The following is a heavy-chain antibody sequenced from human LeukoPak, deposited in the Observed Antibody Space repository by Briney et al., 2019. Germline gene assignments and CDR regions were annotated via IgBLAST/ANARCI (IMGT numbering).Heavy chain of an antibody. D-gene: IGHD3-3*01. Sequence: GGSLRPSCAASGFTFSSYSMNWVRQAPGKGLEWVSYISSSSSTIYYADSVKGRFTISRDNAKNSLYLQMNSLRAEDTAVYYCARIAYDFWSGYHDAFDIWGQGTMVTVSS. J-gene: IGHJ3*02. V-gene: IGHV3-48*01. CDR2: ISSSSSTI. CDR3: ARIAYDFWSGYHDAFDI. CDR1: GFTFSSYS.